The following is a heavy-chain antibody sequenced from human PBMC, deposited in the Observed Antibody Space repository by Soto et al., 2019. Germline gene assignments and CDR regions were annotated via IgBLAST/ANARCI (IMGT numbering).Heavy chain of an antibody. CDR2: ISYDGSNK. D-gene: IGHD2-2*01. CDR3: ARGGIVVVPARGTDY. J-gene: IGHJ4*02. V-gene: IGHV3-30-3*01. Sequence: WVRQAPGKGLEWVAVISYDGSNKYYADSVKGRFTISRDNSKNTLYLQMNSLRAEDTAVYYCARGGIVVVPARGTDYWGQGTLVTVSS.